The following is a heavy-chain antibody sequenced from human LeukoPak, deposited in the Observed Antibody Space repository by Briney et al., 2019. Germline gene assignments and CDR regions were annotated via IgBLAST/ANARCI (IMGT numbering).Heavy chain of an antibody. CDR3: ATRVGARVFDY. V-gene: IGHV1-24*01. CDR2: FDPEDGET. Sequence: GASVQVSCKVSGYTLTELSMHWVRQPPGKGLEWMGGFDPEDGETIYAQKIQGRVTMTEDTSTDTAYMELSSLRSEDTAVYYCATRVGARVFDYWGQGTLVTVSS. J-gene: IGHJ4*02. D-gene: IGHD1-26*01. CDR1: GYTLTELS.